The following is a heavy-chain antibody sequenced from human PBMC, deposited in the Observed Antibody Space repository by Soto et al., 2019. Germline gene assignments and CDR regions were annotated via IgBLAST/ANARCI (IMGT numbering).Heavy chain of an antibody. D-gene: IGHD2-15*01. CDR1: AYTFSNYY. CDR3: ARLRGGYCRGGSCYSDS. J-gene: IGHJ4*02. V-gene: IGHV1-46*01. CDR2: INPSDGSR. Sequence: GASVKVSCKASAYTFSNYYIHWVRQAPGLGLEWMGIINPSDGSRTYAETFQGRVTMTRDTSTSTAYMELSSLRSDDTAVYYCARLRGGYCRGGSCYSDSWGQGTLVT.